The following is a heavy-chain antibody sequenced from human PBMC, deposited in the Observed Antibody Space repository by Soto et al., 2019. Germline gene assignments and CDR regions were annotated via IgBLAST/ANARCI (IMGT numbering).Heavy chain of an antibody. CDR3: ARVVGYCSSTSCPPYYYYYYGMDV. V-gene: IGHV1-69*06. Sequence: SVKVSCKASGGTFSSYAISWVRQAPGQGLEWMGGIIPIFGTANYAQKFQGRVTITADKSTSTAYMELSSLRSEDTAVYYCARVVGYCSSTSCPPYYYYYYGMDVWG. J-gene: IGHJ6*02. D-gene: IGHD2-2*01. CDR1: GGTFSSYA. CDR2: IIPIFGTA.